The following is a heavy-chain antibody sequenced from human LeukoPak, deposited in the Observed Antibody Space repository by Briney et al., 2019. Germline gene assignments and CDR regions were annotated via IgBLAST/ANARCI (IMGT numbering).Heavy chain of an antibody. Sequence: GGSLRLSCASSGFTFSSYGMHWVRQAPGKGLEWVAVISYDGSNKYYADSVKGRFTISRDNSKNTLYLQMNSLRAEDTAVYYCAKDDYYGSGSYPGYWGQGTLVTVSS. CDR1: GFTFSSYG. D-gene: IGHD3-10*01. CDR3: AKDDYYGSGSYPGY. J-gene: IGHJ4*02. CDR2: ISYDGSNK. V-gene: IGHV3-30*18.